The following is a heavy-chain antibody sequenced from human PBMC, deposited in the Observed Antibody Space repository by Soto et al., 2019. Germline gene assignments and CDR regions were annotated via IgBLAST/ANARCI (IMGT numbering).Heavy chain of an antibody. D-gene: IGHD2-15*01. CDR1: GGTFSSYA. J-gene: IGHJ1*01. CDR2: IIPIFGTA. V-gene: IGHV1-69*12. Sequence: QVQLVQSGAEVKKPGSSVKVSCKASGGTFSSYAISWVRQAPGQGLEWMGGIIPIFGTANYAQKFQGRVTITEDESTSTAYMGLSSLRSEDTAVYYCARDVHCSGGSCYSEYFQHWGQGTLVTVSS. CDR3: ARDVHCSGGSCYSEYFQH.